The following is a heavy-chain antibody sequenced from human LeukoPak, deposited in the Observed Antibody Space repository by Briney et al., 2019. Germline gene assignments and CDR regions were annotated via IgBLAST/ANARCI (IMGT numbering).Heavy chain of an antibody. CDR3: ARDRSASGWSPFDY. CDR1: GFSFSSYA. CDR2: ISYDGNNK. J-gene: IGHJ4*02. D-gene: IGHD6-19*01. V-gene: IGHV3-30-3*01. Sequence: PGRSLKLSCAASGFSFSSYAMHWVRQAPGKGLEWVAIISYDGNNKYADSVKGRFTISRDNSKNILYLQVNSLRTDDTAVYYYARDRSASGWSPFDYWGQGALVTVSS.